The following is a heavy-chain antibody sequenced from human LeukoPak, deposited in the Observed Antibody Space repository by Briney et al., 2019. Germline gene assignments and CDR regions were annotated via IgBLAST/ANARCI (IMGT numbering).Heavy chain of an antibody. CDR2: INHSGST. D-gene: IGHD4-17*01. J-gene: IGHJ5*02. Sequence: SETLSLTCAVYGGSFSGYYWSWIRQAPGKGLEWIGEINHSGSTNYNPSLKSRVTISVDTSKNQFSRELSSVTAADTAVYYCARDGDYVWFDPWGQGTLVTVSS. CDR3: ARDGDYVWFDP. V-gene: IGHV4-34*01. CDR1: GGSFSGYY.